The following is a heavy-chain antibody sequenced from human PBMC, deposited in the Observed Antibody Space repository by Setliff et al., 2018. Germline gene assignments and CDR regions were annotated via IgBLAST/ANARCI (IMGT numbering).Heavy chain of an antibody. CDR1: GGSFSGYY. Sequence: PSETLSLTCAVYGGSFSGYYWNWIRQAPGKGLEWIGEINHRGTTSYTPSLKGRVTVSVDTSKNLFSLKPSSVTAADTAVYFCARGSEFYYGSGTIDLWGQGTLVTVSS. CDR2: INHRGTT. J-gene: IGHJ5*02. D-gene: IGHD3-10*01. CDR3: ARGSEFYYGSGTIDL. V-gene: IGHV4-34*01.